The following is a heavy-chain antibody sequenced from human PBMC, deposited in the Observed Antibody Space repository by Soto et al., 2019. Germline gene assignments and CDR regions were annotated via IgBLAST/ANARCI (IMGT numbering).Heavy chain of an antibody. Sequence: ASVKVSCKASGGTFSSYAISWVRQAPGQGLEWMGGIIPIFGTANYAQKFQGRVTITADESTSTAYMELSSLRSEDTAVYYCARELKDYYYYYGMDVWGQGTTVTVSS. J-gene: IGHJ6*02. CDR2: IIPIFGTA. CDR3: ARELKDYYYYYGMDV. V-gene: IGHV1-69*13. CDR1: GGTFSSYA. D-gene: IGHD2-8*01.